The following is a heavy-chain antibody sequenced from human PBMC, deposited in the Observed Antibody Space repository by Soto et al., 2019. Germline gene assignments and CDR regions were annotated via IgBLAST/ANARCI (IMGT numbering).Heavy chain of an antibody. CDR1: GGSISSSNW. V-gene: IGHV4-4*02. CDR2: IYHSGST. Sequence: QVQLQESGPGLVKPSGTLSLTCAVSGGSISSSNWWSWVRQPPGKGLEWIGEIYHSGSTNYNPSLKSRVTISVGKSKNQFSLKLSSVTAADTAVYYCARSPDSSGYYPRWYYYGMDVWGQGTTVTVSS. J-gene: IGHJ6*02. CDR3: ARSPDSSGYYPRWYYYGMDV. D-gene: IGHD3-22*01.